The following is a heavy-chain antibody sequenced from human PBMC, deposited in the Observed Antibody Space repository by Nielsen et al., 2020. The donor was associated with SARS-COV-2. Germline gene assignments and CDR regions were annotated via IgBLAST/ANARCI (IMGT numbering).Heavy chain of an antibody. CDR2: ISSSGGSI. Sequence: GGSLRLSCTTSGFTFSSYAMSWVRQAPGKGLEWVSGISSSGGSIYYADSVKGRSTISRDNFKNILHLQMNSLRADDTAVYYCAKDSGGIRGFAFDYWGRGTLVTVSS. CDR1: GFTFSSYA. J-gene: IGHJ4*02. V-gene: IGHV3-23*01. CDR3: AKDSGGIRGFAFDY. D-gene: IGHD3-10*01.